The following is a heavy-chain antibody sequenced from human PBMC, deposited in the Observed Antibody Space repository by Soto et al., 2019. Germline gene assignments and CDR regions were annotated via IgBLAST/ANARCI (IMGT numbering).Heavy chain of an antibody. V-gene: IGHV3-23*01. J-gene: IGHJ6*02. CDR1: GFTFSSYA. D-gene: IGHD1-26*01. CDR3: AKLSTNSGSYYYYGMDV. CDR2: ISGSGGST. Sequence: GGSLRLSCAASGFTFSSYAMSWVRQAPGKGLEWVSAISGSGGSTYYADSVKGRFTISRDNSKNTLYLQMNSLRAEDTVVYYCAKLSTNSGSYYYYGMDVWGQGTTVTVSS.